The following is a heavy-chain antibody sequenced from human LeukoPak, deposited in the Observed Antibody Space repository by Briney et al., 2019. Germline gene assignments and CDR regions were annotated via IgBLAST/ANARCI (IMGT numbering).Heavy chain of an antibody. CDR3: AKDLMVVPAAPADV. CDR1: GFTFSSYA. V-gene: IGHV3-23*01. J-gene: IGHJ6*02. CDR2: ISGSGGST. D-gene: IGHD2-2*01. Sequence: PGGSLRLSCAASGFTFSSYAMSWVRQAPGKGLEWVSAISGSGGSTYYADSVEGRFTISRDNSKNTLYLQMNSLRAEDTAVYYCAKDLMVVPAAPADVWGQGTTVTVSS.